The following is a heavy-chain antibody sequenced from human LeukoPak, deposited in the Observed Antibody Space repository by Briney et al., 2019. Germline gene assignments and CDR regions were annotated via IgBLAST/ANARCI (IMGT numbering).Heavy chain of an antibody. D-gene: IGHD3-22*01. V-gene: IGHV4-59*01. CDR3: ARVRDTSDSPFDY. CDR2: IYYSGST. CDR1: GGSISSYY. J-gene: IGHJ4*02. Sequence: SETLSLTCTVSGGSISSYYWSWIRQPPGKGLEWIGYIYYSGSTNYNPSLKSRVTISVDTSKNQFSLKLSSVTAADTAVYYCARVRDTSDSPFDYWGQGTLVTVSS.